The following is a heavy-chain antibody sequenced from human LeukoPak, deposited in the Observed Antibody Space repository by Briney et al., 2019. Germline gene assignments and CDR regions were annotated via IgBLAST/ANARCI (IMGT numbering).Heavy chain of an antibody. D-gene: IGHD3-3*01. Sequence: GGSLRLSCAASGFTFSSYAMHWVRQAPGKGLEWVAVISYDGSNKYYADSVKGRFTISRDNSKNTLYLQMNSLRAEDTAVYYCASHYEGFLEYRLDYWGQGTLVTVSS. J-gene: IGHJ4*02. CDR1: GFTFSSYA. CDR2: ISYDGSNK. CDR3: ASHYEGFLEYRLDY. V-gene: IGHV3-30-3*01.